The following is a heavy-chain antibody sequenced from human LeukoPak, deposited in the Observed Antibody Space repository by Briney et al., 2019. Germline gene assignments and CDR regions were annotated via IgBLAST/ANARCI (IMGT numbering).Heavy chain of an antibody. V-gene: IGHV4-39*01. CDR3: ARPQRYSNYALNY. Sequence: PSETLSLTCTVSGGSISGSSYYWGWIRQPPGKGLEWIGSIYYSGSTYYKPSLKSRVTMSVDTSKNQFSLKLSSVTAADTAVYYCARPQRYSNYALNYWGQGTLVTVSS. D-gene: IGHD4-11*01. J-gene: IGHJ4*02. CDR2: IYYSGST. CDR1: GGSISGSSYY.